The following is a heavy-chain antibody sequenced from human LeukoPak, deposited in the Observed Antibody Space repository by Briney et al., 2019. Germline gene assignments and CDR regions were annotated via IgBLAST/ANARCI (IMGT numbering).Heavy chain of an antibody. J-gene: IGHJ6*03. CDR1: GYTFTSYD. V-gene: IGHV1-8*01. Sequence: ASVKVSCKASGYTFTSYDINWVRYATGQGLEWMGWMNPNSGNTGYAQKFQGRVTMTRNTSISTAYMELSSLRSEDTAVYYCAREFSPLSVATEAYYYYYMDVWGKGTTVTVSS. D-gene: IGHD5-12*01. CDR2: MNPNSGNT. CDR3: AREFSPLSVATEAYYYYYMDV.